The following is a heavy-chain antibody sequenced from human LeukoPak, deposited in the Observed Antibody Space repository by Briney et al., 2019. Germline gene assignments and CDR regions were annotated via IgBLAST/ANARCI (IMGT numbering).Heavy chain of an antibody. CDR2: IIPILGIA. J-gene: IGHJ6*02. Sequence: GASVKVSCKASGGTFSSYTISWVRQAPGQGLEWMGRIIPILGIANCAQKFQGRVTITADKSTSTAYMELSSLRSEDTAVYYCARDRYDSSGYYPYYYYYYGMDVWGQGTTVTVSS. CDR1: GGTFSSYT. CDR3: ARDRYDSSGYYPYYYYYYGMDV. V-gene: IGHV1-69*04. D-gene: IGHD3-22*01.